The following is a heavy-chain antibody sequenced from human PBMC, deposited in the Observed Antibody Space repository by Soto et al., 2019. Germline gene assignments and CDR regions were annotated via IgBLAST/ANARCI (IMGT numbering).Heavy chain of an antibody. Sequence: SEILSLTCAISGDSVSSNSAAWNWIRQSPSRGLEWLGRTYYRSKWYNDYAVSVKSRITINPDTSKNQFSLQLNSVTPEDTAVYYCAGREIGLDAFDIWGQGTMVTVSS. CDR1: GDSVSSNSAA. CDR2: TYYRSKWYN. V-gene: IGHV6-1*01. CDR3: AGREIGLDAFDI. J-gene: IGHJ3*02.